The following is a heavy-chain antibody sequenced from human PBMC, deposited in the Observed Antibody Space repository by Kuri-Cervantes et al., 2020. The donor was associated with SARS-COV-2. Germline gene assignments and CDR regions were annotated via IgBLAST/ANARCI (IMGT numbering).Heavy chain of an antibody. CDR2: VRGKANNYAT. CDR3: ARSYSGSYLTPFDY. J-gene: IGHJ4*02. V-gene: IGHV3-73*01. CDR1: GFLFSASA. Sequence: GESLKISCEVSGFLFSASAIHWVRQGSGKGLEWVGRVRGKANNYATAYAASVKGRFTISRDDSKNMAYLQMNSLKTEDTAVYYCARSYSGSYLTPFDYWGQGTLVTVSS. D-gene: IGHD1-26*01.